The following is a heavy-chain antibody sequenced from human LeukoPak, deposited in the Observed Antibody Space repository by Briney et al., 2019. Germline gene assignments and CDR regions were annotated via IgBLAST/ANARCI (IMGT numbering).Heavy chain of an antibody. CDR2: IYYSGNT. J-gene: IGHJ2*01. Sequence: SETLSLTCTVSGGSISSSNYYWGWIRQPPGKGLEWIGSIYYSGNTYYNPSLKSRVTISVDTSKNQFSLKLSSVTAADTAVYYCARAFRARYFDLWGRGTLVTVSS. V-gene: IGHV4-39*01. CDR1: GGSISSSNYY. CDR3: ARAFRARYFDL. D-gene: IGHD2/OR15-2a*01.